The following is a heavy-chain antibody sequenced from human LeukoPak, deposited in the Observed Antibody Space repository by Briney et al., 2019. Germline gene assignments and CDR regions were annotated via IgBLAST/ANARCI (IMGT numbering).Heavy chain of an antibody. V-gene: IGHV5-51*01. Sequence: GESLKISCKCSGYSFSNYWIDWVRQMPGKGLEWMAIIYPGDSDTRYSPSFQGQVIISADKSISTAYLQWSSLKASDTAMYYCARLSSNWSPFDCWGQGTLVTVSS. CDR1: GYSFSNYW. CDR2: IYPGDSDT. CDR3: ARLSSNWSPFDC. D-gene: IGHD6-13*01. J-gene: IGHJ4*02.